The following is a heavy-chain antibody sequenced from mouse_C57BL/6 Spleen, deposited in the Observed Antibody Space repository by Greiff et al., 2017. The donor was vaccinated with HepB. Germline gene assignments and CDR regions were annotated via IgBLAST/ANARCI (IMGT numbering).Heavy chain of an antibody. D-gene: IGHD1-1*01. V-gene: IGHV1-18*01. CDR3: ARGIGYYGSSYVGWYFDV. CDR1: GYTFTDYN. J-gene: IGHJ1*03. Sequence: VQLKQSGPELVKPGASVKIPCKASGYTFTDYNMDWVKQSHGKSLEWIGDINPNNGGTIYNQKFKGKATLTVDKSSSTAYMELRSLTSEDTAVYYCARGIGYYGSSYVGWYFDVWGTGTTVTVSS. CDR2: INPNNGGT.